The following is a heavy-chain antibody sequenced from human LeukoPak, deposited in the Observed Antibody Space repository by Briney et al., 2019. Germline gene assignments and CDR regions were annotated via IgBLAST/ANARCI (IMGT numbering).Heavy chain of an antibody. J-gene: IGHJ4*02. V-gene: IGHV1-18*01. CDR3: ARVVTYYYGSGSYSDY. Sequence: GASVKVSCKASGYTFTSYGISWVRQAPGQGLEWMGWISAYNGNTNHAQKLQGRVTMTTDTSTSTAYMELRSLRSDDTAVYYCARVVTYYYGSGSYSDYWGQGTLVTVSS. CDR1: GYTFTSYG. CDR2: ISAYNGNT. D-gene: IGHD3-10*01.